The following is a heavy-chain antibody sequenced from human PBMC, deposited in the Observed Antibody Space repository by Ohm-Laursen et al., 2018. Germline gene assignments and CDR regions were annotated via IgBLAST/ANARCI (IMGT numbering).Heavy chain of an antibody. CDR3: ARFWEDAVYFDL. J-gene: IGHJ2*01. Sequence: SLRLSCSASGFTFSSYGMHWVRQAPGKGLEWVANINQDGSEAFYMDSVKGRFTISRDTAKKSLYLQMNSLRAEDTAVYYCARFWEDAVYFDLWGRGTLVTVSS. D-gene: IGHD3-16*01. V-gene: IGHV3-7*01. CDR2: INQDGSEA. CDR1: GFTFSSYG.